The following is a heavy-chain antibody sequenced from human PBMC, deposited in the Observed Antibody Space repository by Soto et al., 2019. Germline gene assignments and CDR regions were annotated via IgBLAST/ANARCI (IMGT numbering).Heavy chain of an antibody. Sequence: GGSLRLSCAASGFTVSSNYMSWVRQAPGKGLEWVSVIYSGGSTYYADSVKGRFTISRDNSENTLYLQMNSLRAEDTAVYYCAKDLFGMATGMDVWGQGTTVTVSS. CDR2: IYSGGST. CDR3: AKDLFGMATGMDV. D-gene: IGHD5-12*01. V-gene: IGHV3-66*01. J-gene: IGHJ6*02. CDR1: GFTVSSNY.